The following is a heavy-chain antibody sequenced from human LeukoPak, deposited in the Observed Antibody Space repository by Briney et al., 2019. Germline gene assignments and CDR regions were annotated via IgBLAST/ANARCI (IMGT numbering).Heavy chain of an antibody. D-gene: IGHD5-12*01. Sequence: PGGSLRLSCAASGFSSSTYAMHWVRQAPGKGLEWVAVVTHDRRTKYYTDSLKGRFTISRDNSKNTLYLQMNGLRTDDTAVYYCARAIVGTENFDYWGQGTLVTVSS. CDR2: VTHDRRTK. CDR3: ARAIVGTENFDY. J-gene: IGHJ4*02. CDR1: GFSSSTYA. V-gene: IGHV3-30*10.